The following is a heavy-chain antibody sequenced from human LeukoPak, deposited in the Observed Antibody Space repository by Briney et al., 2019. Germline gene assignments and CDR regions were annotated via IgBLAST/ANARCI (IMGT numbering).Heavy chain of an antibody. CDR2: IGTAGDT. D-gene: IGHD1-14*01. CDR3: ARGTNPHFEY. J-gene: IGHJ4*02. V-gene: IGHV3-13*04. Sequence: PGGSLRLSCAASGFIFSDYDMHWVRQATGKGLEWVSAIGTAGDTYYPGSVRGRFTMSRENAKNSLYLQMNSLTAGDTAVYYCARGTNPHFEYLVQGILVTVSS. CDR1: GFIFSDYD.